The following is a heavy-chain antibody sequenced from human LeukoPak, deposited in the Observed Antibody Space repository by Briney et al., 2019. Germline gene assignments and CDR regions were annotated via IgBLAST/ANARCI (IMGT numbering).Heavy chain of an antibody. D-gene: IGHD5-12*01. V-gene: IGHV4-61*02. Sequence: SQTLSLTCSVSGDSIRSCTYYWSWIRQPAGKGLEWIGRIYTSGSTSYNPSLKSRVTISVDTSKNQFSLKMTSVTAADTAVYYCARGGGATRIDYWGQGTLVTVSS. CDR2: IYTSGST. J-gene: IGHJ4*02. CDR3: ARGGGATRIDY. CDR1: GDSIRSCTYY.